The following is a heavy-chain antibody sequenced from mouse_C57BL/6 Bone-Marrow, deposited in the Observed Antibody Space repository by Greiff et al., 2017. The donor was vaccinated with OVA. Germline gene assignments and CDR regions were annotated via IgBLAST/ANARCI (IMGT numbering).Heavy chain of an antibody. CDR3: AREVYYYGSSSAWFAY. J-gene: IGHJ3*01. CDR1: GYSFTGYF. Sequence: VQLKESGPELVKPGASVKISCKASGYSFTGYFMNWVKQSHGKSLEWIGRINPYNGDTFYNQKFKGKATLTVDKSSSTAHMELLSLTSEDFAVYYCAREVYYYGSSSAWFAYWGQGTLVTVSA. CDR2: INPYNGDT. D-gene: IGHD1-1*01. V-gene: IGHV1-37*01.